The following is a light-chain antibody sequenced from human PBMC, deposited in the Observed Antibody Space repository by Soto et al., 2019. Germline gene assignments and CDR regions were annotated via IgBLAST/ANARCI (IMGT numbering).Light chain of an antibody. CDR2: GAS. CDR1: QSVSSN. Sequence: EIVMTQSPVTLSVSPGERATLSCRASQSVSSNLAWYQQKPGQAPRLLIYGASTRATGIPARFSGSGSGTEFTRTIGSLQSEDFAVYYCQQYNNWGTFGQGTKVEIK. V-gene: IGKV3-15*01. CDR3: QQYNNWGT. J-gene: IGKJ1*01.